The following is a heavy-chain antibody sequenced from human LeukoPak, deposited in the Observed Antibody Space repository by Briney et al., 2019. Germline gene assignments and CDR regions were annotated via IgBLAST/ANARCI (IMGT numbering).Heavy chain of an antibody. CDR3: ARRLRGLVRHPAFDI. Sequence: SETLSLTCTVSGGSISSGDYYWSWIRQPPGKGLEWIGYIYYSGSTYYDPSLKSRVTISVDTSKNQFSLKLSSVTAADTAVYYCARRLRGLVRHPAFDIWGQGTMVTVSS. CDR2: IYYSGST. V-gene: IGHV4-30-4*01. CDR1: GGSISSGDYY. D-gene: IGHD3-16*02. J-gene: IGHJ3*02.